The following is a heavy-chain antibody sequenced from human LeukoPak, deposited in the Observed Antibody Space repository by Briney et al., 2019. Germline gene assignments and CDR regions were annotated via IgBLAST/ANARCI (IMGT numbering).Heavy chain of an antibody. CDR1: GGSFSGYY. CDR3: ATIVAAAARGFFDY. V-gene: IGHV4-39*01. Sequence: PSETLSLTCAVYGGSFSGYYWGWIRQPPGQGLEYIGSIYYSGSTYYNPSLKSRVTMAVDTSKNQFSLKLSSVTAADTAVYYCATIVAAAARGFFDYWVQGTLVTVSS. J-gene: IGHJ4*02. D-gene: IGHD6-13*01. CDR2: IYYSGST.